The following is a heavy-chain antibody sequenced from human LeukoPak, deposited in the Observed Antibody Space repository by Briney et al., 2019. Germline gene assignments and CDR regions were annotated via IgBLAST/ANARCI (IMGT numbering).Heavy chain of an antibody. CDR2: INHSGST. D-gene: IGHD2-15*01. CDR3: ARVGGVVAAKGGHHGWFDP. V-gene: IGHV4-34*01. CDR1: GGSLSGYY. J-gene: IGHJ5*02. Sequence: SETLCLTCAVYGGSLSGYYWSWIRQPPGKGLEWSGEINHSGSTNYKPSLKSRVTISVDTSKNQFSLKLSSVTAAETAVYYCARVGGVVAAKGGHHGWFDPWGQGTLVTVSS.